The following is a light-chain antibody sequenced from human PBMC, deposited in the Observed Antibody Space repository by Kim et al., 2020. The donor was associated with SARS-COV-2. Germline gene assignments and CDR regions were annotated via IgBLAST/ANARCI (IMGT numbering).Light chain of an antibody. CDR2: GAS. CDR1: QSVRTNY. J-gene: IGKJ2*01. V-gene: IGKV3-20*01. Sequence: EIVLTQSPGTLSLSPGERATLSCRASQSVRTNYLAWYQQKPGQAPRLLIYGASTRATGIPDRFSGSGSGTDFTLTISRLEPEDFAVYFCQQYDSSLYTFGQGTKLEI. CDR3: QQYDSSLYT.